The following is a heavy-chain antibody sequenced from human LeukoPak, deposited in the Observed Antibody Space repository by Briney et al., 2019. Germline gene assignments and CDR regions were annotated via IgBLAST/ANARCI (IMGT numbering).Heavy chain of an antibody. CDR1: RFTFSSYA. Sequence: GGSLRLSCAASRFTFSSYAMHWVRQAPGKGLEWVAVISYDGSNKYYADSVKGRFTISRDNSKNTLYLQMNSLRAEDTAVYYCARGGAYWGQGTLVTVSS. D-gene: IGHD1-26*01. CDR3: ARGGAY. CDR2: ISYDGSNK. V-gene: IGHV3-30*14. J-gene: IGHJ4*02.